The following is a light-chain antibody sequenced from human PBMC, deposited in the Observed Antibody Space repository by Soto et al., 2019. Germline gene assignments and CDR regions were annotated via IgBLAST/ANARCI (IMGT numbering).Light chain of an antibody. J-gene: IGKJ1*01. Sequence: EIVLTQSPSTLSLSPGEGATLSCRASQSVSKYLAWFQHKPGQAPRVLIYGASTRATGIPDRFTGSGSGTDFSLTISRLEPEDFAVYYCHQYTSSPWTLGQGTRVDIK. V-gene: IGKV3-20*01. CDR3: HQYTSSPWT. CDR1: QSVSKY. CDR2: GAS.